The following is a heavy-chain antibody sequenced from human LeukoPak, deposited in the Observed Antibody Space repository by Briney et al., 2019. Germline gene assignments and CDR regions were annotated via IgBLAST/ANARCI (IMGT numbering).Heavy chain of an antibody. CDR2: IYYSGST. CDR3: ASQYSGRYAFEYFQH. V-gene: IGHV4-39*02. D-gene: IGHD1-26*01. Sequence: PSETLSLTCTVSGGSISSSSSYWGWLRQPPGMGLGWIGSIYYSGSTHYYQSLNSRVTISVDTSKNHFSLKLSSVTAADTAVYYCASQYSGRYAFEYFQHWGKGTLVTVSS. J-gene: IGHJ1*01. CDR1: GGSISSSSSY.